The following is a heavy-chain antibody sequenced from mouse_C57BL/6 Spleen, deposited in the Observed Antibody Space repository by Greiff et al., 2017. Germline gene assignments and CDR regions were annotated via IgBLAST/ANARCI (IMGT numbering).Heavy chain of an antibody. CDR2: IDPEDGDT. D-gene: IGHD1-1*01. Sequence: VQLQQSGAELVRPGASVKLSCTASGFNIKDYYMHWVKQRPEQGLEWIGRIDPEDGDTEYAPKFPGKATMTADTSSNTAYLQLSSLTSEDTAVYYCTSTTVVAKGYFDVWGTGTTVTVSS. CDR1: GFNIKDYY. CDR3: TSTTVVAKGYFDV. V-gene: IGHV14-1*01. J-gene: IGHJ1*03.